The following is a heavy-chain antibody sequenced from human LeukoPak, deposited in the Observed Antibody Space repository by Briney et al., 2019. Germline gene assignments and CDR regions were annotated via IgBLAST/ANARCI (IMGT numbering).Heavy chain of an antibody. V-gene: IGHV3-23*01. Sequence: GGSLRLSCAASGFTFSSYAMSWVRQAPGKRLEWVSAISGSGGSTYYADSVKGRFTISRDNSKNTLYLQMNSLRAEDTAVYYCAKDLAALWTTFDYWGQGTLVTVSS. CDR2: ISGSGGST. CDR1: GFTFSSYA. CDR3: AKDLAALWTTFDY. D-gene: IGHD3/OR15-3a*01. J-gene: IGHJ4*02.